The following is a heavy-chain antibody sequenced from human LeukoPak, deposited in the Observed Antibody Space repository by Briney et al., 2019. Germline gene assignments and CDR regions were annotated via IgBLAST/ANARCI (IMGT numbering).Heavy chain of an antibody. Sequence: KPSETLSLTCTVSGGAISSSSYYRGWIRQPPGKGLEWIGSIYYSGSTYYNPSLKSRVTISVDTSKNQFSLKLSSVTAADTAVYYCARLYYYYYYMDVWGKGTTVTVSS. J-gene: IGHJ6*03. CDR2: IYYSGST. CDR3: ARLYYYYYYMDV. CDR1: GGAISSSSYY. V-gene: IGHV4-39*01.